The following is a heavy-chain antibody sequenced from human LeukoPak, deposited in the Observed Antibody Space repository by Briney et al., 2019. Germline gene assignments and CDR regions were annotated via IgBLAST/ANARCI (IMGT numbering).Heavy chain of an antibody. D-gene: IGHD3-10*01. CDR1: GFTFSSYG. CDR2: ISGSGDDT. J-gene: IGHJ6*02. V-gene: IGHV3-23*01. Sequence: GGSLRLSCAASGFTFSSYGMHWVRQAPGKGLEWVSGISGSGDDTYYTDSVKGRFTISRDNSNNTMYLQMNNLRSEDTAVYFCVRDYYGSGTYQGNYYYGMDVWGHGTTVTVSS. CDR3: VRDYYGSGTYQGNYYYGMDV.